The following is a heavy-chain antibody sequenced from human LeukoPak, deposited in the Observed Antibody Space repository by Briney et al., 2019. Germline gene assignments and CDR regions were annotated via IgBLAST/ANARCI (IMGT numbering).Heavy chain of an antibody. CDR2: VSFDGKIE. CDR3: VRARVTRSLGY. V-gene: IGHV3-30*01. Sequence: GGSLRLSCAASGFTFRHYSMHWVRQAPGKGLEWVAVVSFDGKIEYYADSVKGRFSISRDNSNSTLYLQMDSLRPEGTGLYYCVRARVTRSLGYWGQGTPVTVS. CDR1: GFTFRHYS. D-gene: IGHD4-17*01. J-gene: IGHJ4*02.